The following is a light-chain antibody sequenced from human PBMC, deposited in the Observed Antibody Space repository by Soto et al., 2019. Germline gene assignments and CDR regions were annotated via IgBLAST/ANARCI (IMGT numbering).Light chain of an antibody. CDR1: QSVGST. Sequence: MTQSPSTLSGSVGDRVTITCRASQSVGSTLAWYQQKPGQAPRLLMFDTSTRATGIPDRFSGSGSGTEFTLTISSLQSEDFAVYNCQQYNKWPRTFGQGTKVDI. V-gene: IGKV3D-15*01. CDR2: DTS. J-gene: IGKJ2*01. CDR3: QQYNKWPRT.